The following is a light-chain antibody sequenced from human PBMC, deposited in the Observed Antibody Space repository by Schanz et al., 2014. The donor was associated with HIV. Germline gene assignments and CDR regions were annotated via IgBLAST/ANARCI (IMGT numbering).Light chain of an antibody. V-gene: IGLV1-40*01. CDR1: SSNIGAGYD. CDR3: QSYDSSLSASV. CDR2: GNN. Sequence: QSVLTQPPSVSGAPGQRVTISCTGSSSNIGAGYDVHWYKQLPETAPKLLMYGNNNRPSGVPDRFSGSKSGTSASLAITGLQAEDEAHYYCQSYDSSLSASVFGGGTKVTVL. J-gene: IGLJ2*01.